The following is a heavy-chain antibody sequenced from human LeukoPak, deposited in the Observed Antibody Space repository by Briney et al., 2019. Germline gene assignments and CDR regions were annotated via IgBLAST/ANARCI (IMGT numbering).Heavy chain of an antibody. CDR1: GYSFNIYW. D-gene: IGHD6-19*01. J-gene: IGHJ3*02. V-gene: IGHV5-51*01. CDR3: ARPGTSNGWYKDAFDI. Sequence: TGESPKISCKGSGYSFNIYWIAWVRQMPGKGLEWMGIIYPSDSDTRYSPSFQGQVTISVDKSINTAYLQWSSLKASDTAMYYCARPGTSNGWYKDAFDIWGQGTMVTVSS. CDR2: IYPSDSDT.